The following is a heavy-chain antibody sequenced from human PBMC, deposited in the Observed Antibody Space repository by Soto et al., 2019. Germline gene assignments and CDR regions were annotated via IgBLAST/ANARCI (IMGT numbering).Heavy chain of an antibody. J-gene: IGHJ6*03. CDR3: ARYVAYDFLSGYYTGGNYYYYMDV. CDR1: GFTFSSYS. CDR2: ISSSSSYI. D-gene: IGHD3-3*01. Sequence: GGSLRLSCAASGFTFSSYSMNWVRQAPGKGLEWVSSISSSSSYIYYADSVKGRFTISRDNAKNSLYLQMNSLRAEDTAVYYFARYVAYDFLSGYYTGGNYYYYMDVWGKATTVTDPS. V-gene: IGHV3-21*01.